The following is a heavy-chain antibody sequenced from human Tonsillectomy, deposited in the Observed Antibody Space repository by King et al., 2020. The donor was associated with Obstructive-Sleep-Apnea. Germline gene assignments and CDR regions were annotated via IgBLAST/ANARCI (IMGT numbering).Heavy chain of an antibody. J-gene: IGHJ5*02. CDR1: GASISSYY. V-gene: IGHV4-59*01. CDR3: AREGYSTEANWFDH. Sequence: QLQESGQGLVKSSETLSLTCAVSGASISSYYWNWIRQPPGKGLEWIGNIFYSGRIKYNPSLKSRVSISVDTSKNQFSLNLSSVTAADTAVYYCAREGYSTEANWFDHWGQGTLVTVSS. D-gene: IGHD1-26*01. CDR2: IFYSGRI.